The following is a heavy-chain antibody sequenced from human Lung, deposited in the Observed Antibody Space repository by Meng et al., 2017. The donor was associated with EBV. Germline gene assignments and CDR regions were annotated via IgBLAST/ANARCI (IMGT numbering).Heavy chain of an antibody. CDR3: ARHSYHSCFDP. V-gene: IGHV4-39*01. CDR2: TYYSGSS. D-gene: IGHD2-2*01. CDR1: GGSISSSSSS. J-gene: IGHJ5*02. Sequence: QLHWQESGPGLVTPSRPLSLHCTSPGGSISSSSSSWGWVRQPPGKGLEWIGSTYYSGSSYYNPALKSRVTISADTSKNQFSLKLSSVTAPDTAVYYCARHSYHSCFDPWGQGTLVTVSS.